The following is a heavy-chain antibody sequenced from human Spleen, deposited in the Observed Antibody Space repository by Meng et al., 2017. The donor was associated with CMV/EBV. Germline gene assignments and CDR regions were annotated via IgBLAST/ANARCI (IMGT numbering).Heavy chain of an antibody. J-gene: IGHJ6*02. V-gene: IGHV3-21*01. Sequence: GESLKISCAASGFTFSSYSMNWVRQAPGKGLEWVSSISSSSRYIYYADSVKGRFTISRDNAKNSLYLQMNSLRAEDTAVYYCARTIVVVPADAPAMDVWGQGTTVTVSS. CDR2: ISSSSRYI. D-gene: IGHD2-2*01. CDR1: GFTFSSYS. CDR3: ARTIVVVPADAPAMDV.